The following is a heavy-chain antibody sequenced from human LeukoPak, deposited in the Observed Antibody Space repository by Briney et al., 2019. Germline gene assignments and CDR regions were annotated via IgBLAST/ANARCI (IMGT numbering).Heavy chain of an antibody. CDR3: ARRAESAFDI. J-gene: IGHJ3*02. Sequence: SETLSLTCTVSGGSISSYYWSWIRQPPGKGLEWIGSIYYSGSTYYNPSLKSRVTISVDTSKNQFSLKLSSVTAADTAVYYCARRAESAFDIWGQGTMVTVSS. V-gene: IGHV4-39*01. CDR1: GGSISSYY. D-gene: IGHD6-13*01. CDR2: IYYSGST.